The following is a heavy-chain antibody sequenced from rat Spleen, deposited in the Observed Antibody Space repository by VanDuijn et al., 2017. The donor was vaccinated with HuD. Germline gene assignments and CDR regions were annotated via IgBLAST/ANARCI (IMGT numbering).Heavy chain of an antibody. CDR3: ARPGTTHVFDY. CDR2: ITNTGRRT. CDR1: GFTFNNYW. V-gene: IGHV5-31*01. Sequence: EVQLVESGGGLVQPGRSLKLSCVASGFTFNNYWMTWIRQAPGKGLEWVASITNTGRRTYYPDSVRGRFAISRDTAENTLYLQMNSLRSEDTATYYCARPGTTHVFDYWGQGVMVTVSS. J-gene: IGHJ2*01. D-gene: IGHD1-4*01.